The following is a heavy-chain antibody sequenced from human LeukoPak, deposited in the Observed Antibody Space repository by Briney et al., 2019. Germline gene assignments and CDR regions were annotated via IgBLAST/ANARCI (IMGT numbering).Heavy chain of an antibody. CDR2: INPNSGGT. V-gene: IGHV1-2*02. Sequence: ASVEVSCKASGYTFTGYYMHWVRQAPGQGLEWMGWINPNSGGTNYAQKFQGRVTMTRDTSISTAYMELSRLRSDDTAVYYCARDSPSSYYYGSGSYWFDPWGQGTLVTVSS. CDR1: GYTFTGYY. CDR3: ARDSPSSYYYGSGSYWFDP. D-gene: IGHD3-10*01. J-gene: IGHJ5*02.